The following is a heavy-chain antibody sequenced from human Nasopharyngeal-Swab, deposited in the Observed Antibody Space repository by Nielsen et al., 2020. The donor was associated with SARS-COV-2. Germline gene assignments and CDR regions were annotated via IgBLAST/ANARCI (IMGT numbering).Heavy chain of an antibody. D-gene: IGHD5-18*01. CDR2: IYSSGST. V-gene: IGHV4-39*01. Sequence: GSLRLSCTVSGGFISSSSYYWGWMRQPPGKGLAVIGSIYSSGSTYYNPSVKSRFTISGDTSKNQFSLKLSSVTAADTAVYYCATYGYESYYYYYMDVWGKGTTVTVSS. J-gene: IGHJ6*03. CDR3: ATYGYESYYYYYMDV. CDR1: GGFISSSSYY.